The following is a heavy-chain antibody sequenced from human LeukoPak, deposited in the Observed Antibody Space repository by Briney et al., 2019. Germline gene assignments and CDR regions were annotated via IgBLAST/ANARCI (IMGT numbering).Heavy chain of an antibody. Sequence: GGSLRLSCAASGFTFSSYAMNWVRQAPGKGLEWVSGISGNGDSIYYGDSVKGRFTISRDNSKSTLYLQMNSLRAEDTAVYYCAKDRLGLRTFNDYWGQGTLVTVSS. CDR2: ISGNGDSI. V-gene: IGHV3-23*01. CDR3: AKDRLGLRTFNDY. CDR1: GFTFSSYA. D-gene: IGHD3-3*01. J-gene: IGHJ4*02.